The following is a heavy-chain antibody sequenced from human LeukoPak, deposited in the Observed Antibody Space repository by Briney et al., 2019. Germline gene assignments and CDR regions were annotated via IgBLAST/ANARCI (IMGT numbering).Heavy chain of an antibody. CDR2: ISSSSSYI. CDR3: ARVGLGSRFDY. CDR1: GFTFSSYS. J-gene: IGHJ4*02. V-gene: IGHV3-21*01. Sequence: GSLRLSCAGSGFTFSSYSMKWVRQAPGKGLEWVSSISSSSSYIYYADSVKGRFTISRDNAKNSLYLQMNSLRAEDTAVYYCARVGLGSRFDYWGQGTLVTVSS. D-gene: IGHD3-10*01.